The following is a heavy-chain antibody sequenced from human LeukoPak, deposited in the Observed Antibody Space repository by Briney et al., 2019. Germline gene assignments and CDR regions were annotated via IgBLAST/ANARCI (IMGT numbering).Heavy chain of an antibody. CDR1: GFTFSSYG. Sequence: GGSLRLSCAASGFTFSSYGMHWVRQAPGKGLEWVAVISYDGSNKYYADSVKGRFTISRDNSKNTLYLQMNSLRAEDTAVYYCARDRLLIVGATYYYYGMDVWGQGTTVTVSS. CDR3: ARDRLLIVGATYYYYGMDV. CDR2: ISYDGSNK. V-gene: IGHV3-30*03. D-gene: IGHD1-26*01. J-gene: IGHJ6*02.